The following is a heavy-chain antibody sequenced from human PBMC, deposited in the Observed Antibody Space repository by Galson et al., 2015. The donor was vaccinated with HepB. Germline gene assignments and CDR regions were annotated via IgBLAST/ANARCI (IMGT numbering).Heavy chain of an antibody. D-gene: IGHD6-13*01. CDR2: ISAYNGNT. J-gene: IGHJ5*02. V-gene: IGHV1-18*04. CDR1: GYTFTSYG. CDR3: ARLMYSSSWYGNWFDP. Sequence: SVKVSCKASGYTFTSYGIGWVRQAPGQGLEWMGWISAYNGNTNYAQKLQGRVTMTTDTSTSTAYMELRSLRSDDTAVYYCARLMYSSSWYGNWFDPWGQGTLVTVSS.